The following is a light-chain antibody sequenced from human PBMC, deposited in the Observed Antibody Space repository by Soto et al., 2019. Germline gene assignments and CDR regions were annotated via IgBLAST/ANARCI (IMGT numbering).Light chain of an antibody. J-gene: IGKJ5*01. Sequence: DIQMTQSPSTLSASVGDRVTITCRASQSISSWLAWYQQKPGKAPKLLIYKASSLESGVPSRFSGSGSGTEFTLTISSLQPDDFATYYCQQYSDWPSITFGQGTRMEIK. CDR2: KAS. CDR1: QSISSW. V-gene: IGKV1-5*03. CDR3: QQYSDWPSIT.